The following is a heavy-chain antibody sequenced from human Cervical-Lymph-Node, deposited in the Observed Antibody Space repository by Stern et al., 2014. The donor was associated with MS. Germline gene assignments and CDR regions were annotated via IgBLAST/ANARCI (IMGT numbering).Heavy chain of an antibody. J-gene: IGHJ5*02. V-gene: IGHV3-23*04. CDR3: ALLATPTDH. CDR1: GFNFKNYA. Sequence: VQLVESGGGLVQPGGSLRLSCVASGFNFKNYAVSWVRQAPGKGLEWVSAIIASGNRTYYADSVKGRFTISRDNAKNTLFLEMHSLSAGDTAVYFCALLATPTDHWGQGTLVTVSS. CDR2: IIASGNRT.